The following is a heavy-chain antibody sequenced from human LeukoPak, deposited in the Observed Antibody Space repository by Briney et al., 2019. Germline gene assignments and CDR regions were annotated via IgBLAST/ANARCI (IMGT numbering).Heavy chain of an antibody. CDR1: GGSVSSCSYY. V-gene: IGHV4-61*01. D-gene: IGHD6-19*01. J-gene: IGHJ3*02. Sequence: SETLSLTCTVSGGSVSSCSYYWSWIRQPPGKGLEWIGYIYYSGSTNYNPSLKSRVTISVDTSKNQFSLKLSSVTAADTAVYYCARSPYSSGWYDFDIWGQRTMVTVSS. CDR3: ARSPYSSGWYDFDI. CDR2: IYYSGST.